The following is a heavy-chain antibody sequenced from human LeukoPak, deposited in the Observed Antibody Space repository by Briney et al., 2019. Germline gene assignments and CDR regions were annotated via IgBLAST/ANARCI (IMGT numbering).Heavy chain of an antibody. V-gene: IGHV3-30*03. CDR2: ISYDGSNK. J-gene: IGHJ4*02. CDR1: GFTFSSYG. CDR3: ARAVAGRRGYYFDY. Sequence: GGSLRLSCAASGFTFSSYGMHWVRQAPGKGLEWVAVISYDGSNKYSADSVKGRFTTSRDNSKNTLYLQMNSLRAEDTAVYYCARAVAGRRGYYFDYWGQGTLVTVSS. D-gene: IGHD6-19*01.